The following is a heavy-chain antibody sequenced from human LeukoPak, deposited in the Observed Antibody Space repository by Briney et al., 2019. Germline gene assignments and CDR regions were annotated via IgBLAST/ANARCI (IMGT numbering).Heavy chain of an antibody. CDR3: ARDEAVDFGYSFADY. CDR1: GYTFTSYG. D-gene: IGHD5-18*01. J-gene: IGHJ4*02. CDR2: ISAYNGNT. V-gene: IGHV1-18*01. Sequence: ASVKVSCEASGYTFTSYGISWVRQAPGQGLEWMGWISAYNGNTNYAQKLQGRVTMTTDTSTSTAYMELRSLRSDDTAVYYCARDEAVDFGYSFADYWGQGTLVTVSS.